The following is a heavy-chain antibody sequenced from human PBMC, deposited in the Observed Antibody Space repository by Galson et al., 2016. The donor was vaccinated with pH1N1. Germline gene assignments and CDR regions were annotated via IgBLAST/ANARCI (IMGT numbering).Heavy chain of an antibody. V-gene: IGHV3-30-3*01. CDR1: GFSVRSNY. CDR3: ARDSEYSAYDLFH. CDR2: VLYDGTNE. D-gene: IGHD5-12*01. Sequence: SLRLSCAVSGFSVRSNYMSWVRQAPGKGLEWVAVVLYDGTNEYLADSVKGRFTVSRDNSKNTLHLQMNSLRPSDTALYDCARDSEYSAYDLFHWGQGTLVAVSS. J-gene: IGHJ4*02.